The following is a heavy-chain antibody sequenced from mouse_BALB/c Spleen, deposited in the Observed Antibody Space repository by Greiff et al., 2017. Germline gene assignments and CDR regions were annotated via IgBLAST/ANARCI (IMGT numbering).Heavy chain of an antibody. V-gene: IGHV5-6-3*01. CDR3: ARGGYGYDPYWYFDV. J-gene: IGHJ1*01. D-gene: IGHD2-2*01. CDR1: GFTFSSYG. Sequence: EVHLVESGGGLVQPGGSLKLSCAASGFTFSSYGMSWVRQTPDKRLELVATINSNGGSTYYPDSVKGRFTISRDNAKNTLYLQMSSLKSEDTAMYYCARGGYGYDPYWYFDVWGAGTTVTVSS. CDR2: INSNGGST.